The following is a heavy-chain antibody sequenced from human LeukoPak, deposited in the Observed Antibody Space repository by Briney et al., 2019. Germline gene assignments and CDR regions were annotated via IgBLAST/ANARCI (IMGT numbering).Heavy chain of an antibody. Sequence: GGSLRLSCATSGFTFRSYSMNCVRQAPGKGLEWVSYIIYSGTKYYADSVRGRFTISRNNAENSLYLQMSSLRAEDTAVYYCARDPHSLDYWGQGTLVTVSS. J-gene: IGHJ4*02. CDR2: IIYSGTK. CDR1: GFTFRSYS. CDR3: ARDPHSLDY. V-gene: IGHV3-48*01. D-gene: IGHD2-21*01.